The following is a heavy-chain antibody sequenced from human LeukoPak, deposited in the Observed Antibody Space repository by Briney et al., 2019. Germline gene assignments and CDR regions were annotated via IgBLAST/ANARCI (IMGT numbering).Heavy chain of an antibody. D-gene: IGHD3-10*01. CDR3: AENSFDYNSGGFSG. V-gene: IGHV3-21*01. Sequence: PGGTLRLSCASSGFTFSKYSMNWVRQAPAKGLEWVSSISSSGIYIYYADSVKGRFTISRDNAKNSLHLQMNRLIAEDRAVYYFAENSFDYNSGGFSGWRQGTLVTVSS. CDR1: GFTFSKYS. J-gene: IGHJ4*02. CDR2: ISSSGIYI.